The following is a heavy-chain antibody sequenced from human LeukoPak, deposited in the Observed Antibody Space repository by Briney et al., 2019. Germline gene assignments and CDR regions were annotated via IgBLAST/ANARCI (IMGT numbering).Heavy chain of an antibody. CDR3: ARGAAISGIQH. V-gene: IGHV4-4*02. J-gene: IGHJ1*01. CDR1: GGSISSSNW. Sequence: SETLSLTCAVSGGSISSSNWWSWVRQPPGKGLEWIGEINHSGSTNYNPSLKSRVTISVDTSKNQFSLKLSSVTAADTTVYYCARGAAISGIQHWGQGTLVTVSS. CDR2: INHSGST. D-gene: IGHD3-3*01.